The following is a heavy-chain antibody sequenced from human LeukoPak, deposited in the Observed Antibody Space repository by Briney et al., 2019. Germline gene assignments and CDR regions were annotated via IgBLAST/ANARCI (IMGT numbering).Heavy chain of an antibody. J-gene: IGHJ4*02. D-gene: IGHD6-13*01. CDR3: ARGRKQQLLRRGGYYFDY. V-gene: IGHV1-8*01. CDR2: MNPNSGNT. Sequence: GASVKVSCKASGYTFTSYDINWVRQATGQGLEWMGWMNPNSGNTGYAQKFQGRVTMTRNTSISTAYMELSSLRSEDTAEYYCARGRKQQLLRRGGYYFDYWGQGTLVTVSS. CDR1: GYTFTSYD.